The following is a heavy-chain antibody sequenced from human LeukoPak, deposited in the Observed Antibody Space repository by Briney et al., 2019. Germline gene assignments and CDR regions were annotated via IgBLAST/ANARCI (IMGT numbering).Heavy chain of an antibody. Sequence: GGSLRLSCAASGFTFSSSWMNWVRQAPGKGLEWVANIKQDGSEKYYEDSVKGRFTISRDNAKNSLYLQMNSLRAEDTAVYYCARDGQRGGIAAAGTFSYGMDVWGQGTTVTVSS. CDR3: ARDGQRGGIAAAGTFSYGMDV. V-gene: IGHV3-7*01. CDR2: IKQDGSEK. J-gene: IGHJ6*02. CDR1: GFTFSSSW. D-gene: IGHD6-13*01.